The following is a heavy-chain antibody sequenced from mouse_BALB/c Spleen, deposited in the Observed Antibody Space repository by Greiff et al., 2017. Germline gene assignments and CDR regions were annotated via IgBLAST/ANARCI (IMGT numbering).Heavy chain of an antibody. CDR3: ARGPVVRNYAMDY. CDR2: ISSGSSTI. V-gene: IGHV5-17*02. J-gene: IGHJ2*01. D-gene: IGHD1-1*02. Sequence: EVQLVESGGGLVQPGGSRKLSCAASGFTFSSFGMHWVRQAPEKGLEWVAYISSGSSTIYYADTVKGRFTISRDNPKNTLFLQMTSLRSEDTAMYYCARGPVVRNYAMDYWGQGTTLTVSS. CDR1: GFTFSSFG.